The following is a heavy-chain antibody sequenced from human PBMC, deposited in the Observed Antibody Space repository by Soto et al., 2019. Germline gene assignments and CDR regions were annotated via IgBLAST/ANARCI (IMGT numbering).Heavy chain of an antibody. CDR3: AKDHGSGPSYCFDY. D-gene: IGHD3-10*01. J-gene: IGHJ4*02. CDR1: GFTFSSYG. Sequence: GGSLRLSCAASGFTFSSYGMHWVRQAPGKGLEWVAVISYDGSNKYYADSVKGRFTISRDNSKNTLYLQMNSLRAEDTAVYYCAKDHGSGPSYCFDYCGQGTLVTVSS. CDR2: ISYDGSNK. V-gene: IGHV3-30*18.